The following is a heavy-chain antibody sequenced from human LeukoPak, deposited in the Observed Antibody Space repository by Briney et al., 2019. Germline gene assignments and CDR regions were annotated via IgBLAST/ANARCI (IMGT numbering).Heavy chain of an antibody. V-gene: IGHV3-23*01. J-gene: IGHJ6*02. Sequence: HPGGSLRLSCAASGFTVSSNYMSWVRQAPGKGLEWVSAISGSGGSTYYADSVKGRFTISRDNSKNTLYLQMNSLRAEDTAVYYCAKEELMKGAWDYYYGMDVWGQGTTVTVSS. CDR1: GFTVSSNY. D-gene: IGHD1-26*01. CDR2: ISGSGGST. CDR3: AKEELMKGAWDYYYGMDV.